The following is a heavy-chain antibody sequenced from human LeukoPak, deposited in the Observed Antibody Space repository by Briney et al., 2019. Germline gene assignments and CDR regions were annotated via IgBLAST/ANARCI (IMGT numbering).Heavy chain of an antibody. CDR2: IWYDGSNK. Sequence: PGGSLRLSCAASGSTFSSYGMHWVRQAPGKGLEWVAVIWYDGSNKYYADSVKGRFTISRDNSKNTLYLQMNSLRAEDTAVYYCARDYGDYASHFDYWGQGTLVTVSS. V-gene: IGHV3-33*01. D-gene: IGHD4-17*01. CDR1: GSTFSSYG. J-gene: IGHJ4*02. CDR3: ARDYGDYASHFDY.